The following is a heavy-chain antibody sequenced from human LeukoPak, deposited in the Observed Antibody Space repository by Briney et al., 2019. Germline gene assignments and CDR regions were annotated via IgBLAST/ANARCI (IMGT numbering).Heavy chain of an antibody. CDR2: ISPSGGST. D-gene: IGHD5-12*01. CDR3: ARGAPTTRIGAGRFDY. J-gene: IGHJ4*02. Sequence: ASVKVSCEAFGYSLTNYYVHWVRQAPGQGLEWMGEISPSGGSTSYAQKFQGRITVTRDTYTNTVYMDLSSLRSEDTATYYCARGAPTTRIGAGRFDYWGQGSLLTVAS. CDR1: GYSLTNYY. V-gene: IGHV1-46*01.